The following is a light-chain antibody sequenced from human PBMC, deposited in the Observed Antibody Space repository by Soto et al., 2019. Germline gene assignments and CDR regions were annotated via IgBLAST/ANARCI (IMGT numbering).Light chain of an antibody. CDR3: QQYNSFIRT. V-gene: IGKV1-5*01. CDR1: QSISSW. Sequence: DIQMTQSPSTLSASVGDRVTITCRASQSISSWLAWYQQKPGKAPKLLIYDASSLESGVPSRFSGSGSGTEFTLAISSLQPDDFATYDCQQYNSFIRTFGQGTKVEIK. CDR2: DAS. J-gene: IGKJ1*01.